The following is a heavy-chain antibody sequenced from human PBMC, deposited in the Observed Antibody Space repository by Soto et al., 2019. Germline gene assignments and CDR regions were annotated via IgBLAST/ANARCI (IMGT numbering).Heavy chain of an antibody. Sequence: QVQLVQSGAEVKKPGASVKVSCKASGYTFTSYGISWVRQAPGQGLEWKGWKSAYNGNTNYAQKLQGRVTMTTDTSTSTAYMELRILRSDDTAVYYCARLGCGYGDNKFFDYWGQGALVTVSS. CDR1: GYTFTSYG. V-gene: IGHV1-18*01. D-gene: IGHD3-22*01. CDR2: KSAYNGNT. CDR3: ARLGCGYGDNKFFDY. J-gene: IGHJ4*02.